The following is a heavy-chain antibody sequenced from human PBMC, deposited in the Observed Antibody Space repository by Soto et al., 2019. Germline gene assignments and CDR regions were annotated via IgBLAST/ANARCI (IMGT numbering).Heavy chain of an antibody. J-gene: IGHJ4*02. CDR3: ARDRCTNGVCYAPSDY. CDR1: GFTFSTYA. V-gene: IGHV3-64*01. D-gene: IGHD2-8*01. CDR2: ISSNGRST. Sequence: GGSLRLSCATSGFTFSTYAMHWVRQAPGKGLEYVSAISSNGRSTYYANSVKGRFTISRDNSKNTLYLQMDSLRAEDMAVYYCARDRCTNGVCYAPSDYWGQGTLVTVS.